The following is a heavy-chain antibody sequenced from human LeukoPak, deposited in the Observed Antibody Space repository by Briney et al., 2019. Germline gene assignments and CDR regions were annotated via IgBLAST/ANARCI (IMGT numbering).Heavy chain of an antibody. CDR2: INPNSGGT. CDR1: GYTFTGYD. CDR3: ARDRPYSSSTLDV. V-gene: IGHV1-2*02. D-gene: IGHD6-13*01. J-gene: IGHJ6*02. Sequence: ASVKVSCKASGYTFTGYDMHWVRQAPAQGLEWMGWINPNSGGTNYAQKFQGRVTMTRDTSISTAYMELSRLRSDDTAVYYCARDRPYSSSTLDVWGQGTTVTVSS.